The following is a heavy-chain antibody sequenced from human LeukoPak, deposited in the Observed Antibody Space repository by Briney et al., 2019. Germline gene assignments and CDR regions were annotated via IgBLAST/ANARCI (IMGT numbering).Heavy chain of an antibody. Sequence: GGSLRLSCAASGFTVSSNYMSWVRQAPGKGLEWVSAISGSGGSTYYADSVKGRFTISRDNAKNSLYLQMNSLRAEDTAVYYCARTFETPFDYWGQGTLVTVSS. D-gene: IGHD1-14*01. J-gene: IGHJ4*02. CDR1: GFTVSSNY. CDR2: ISGSGGST. V-gene: IGHV3-23*01. CDR3: ARTFETPFDY.